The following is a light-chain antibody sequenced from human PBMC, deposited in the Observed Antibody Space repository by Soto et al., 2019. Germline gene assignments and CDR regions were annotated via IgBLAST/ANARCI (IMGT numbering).Light chain of an antibody. J-gene: IGLJ2*01. V-gene: IGLV1-40*01. CDR2: GNS. CDR3: QSFDNSLSARV. Sequence: QLVLTQPPSVSGAPGQRVTISCTGTSSNIGGGYHVHWYQQFPGTAPKLVINGNSDRPSGVPDRFSGSKSGTSASLAITGLQAEDEGDYYCQSFDNSLSARVFGGGTKLTVL. CDR1: SSNIGGGYH.